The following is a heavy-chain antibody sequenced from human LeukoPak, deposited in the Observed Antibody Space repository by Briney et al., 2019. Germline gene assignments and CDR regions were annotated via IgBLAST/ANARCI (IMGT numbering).Heavy chain of an antibody. Sequence: PGGSLRLSCAASGFTFSDRYMDWVRQAPGKGLDWVGRTGNKANSYTTEYAASVKGRFTISRDDSKNSLFLQMNSLKSEDTAVYYCARGNTSAWYPFDYWGQGTLVTVSS. CDR1: GFTFSDRY. D-gene: IGHD6-19*01. V-gene: IGHV3-72*01. CDR3: ARGNTSAWYPFDY. J-gene: IGHJ4*02. CDR2: TGNKANSYTT.